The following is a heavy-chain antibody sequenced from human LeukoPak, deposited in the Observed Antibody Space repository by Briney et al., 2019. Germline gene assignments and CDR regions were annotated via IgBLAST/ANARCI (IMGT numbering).Heavy chain of an antibody. J-gene: IGHJ5*02. CDR1: GGTFSSYA. CDR2: IIPILGIA. CDR3: ARGRDGYPGGWFDP. V-gene: IGHV1-69*04. Sequence: VASVKVSCKASGGTFSSYAIGWVRQAPGRGLEWMGRIIPILGIANYAQKFQGRVTITADKSTSTAYMELSSLRSEDTAVYYCARGRDGYPGGWFDPWGQGTLVTVSS. D-gene: IGHD5-24*01.